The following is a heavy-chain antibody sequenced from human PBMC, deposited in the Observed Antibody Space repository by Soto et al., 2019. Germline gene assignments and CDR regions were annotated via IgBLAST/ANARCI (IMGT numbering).Heavy chain of an antibody. Sequence: QVQLVQSGAEVKKPGASVKVSCKASGYTLSSYGISWVLQAPGQGLEWMGWTSGYNGDTHYAQKLQGRVTMATDTSKSTFYMELRSLRPDDTAVSYCARYWDATVTRDEDRFDYWGEGTLVTVSS. CDR3: ARYWDATVTRDEDRFDY. CDR2: TSGYNGDT. D-gene: IGHD4-17*01. V-gene: IGHV1-18*01. CDR1: GYTLSSYG. J-gene: IGHJ4*02.